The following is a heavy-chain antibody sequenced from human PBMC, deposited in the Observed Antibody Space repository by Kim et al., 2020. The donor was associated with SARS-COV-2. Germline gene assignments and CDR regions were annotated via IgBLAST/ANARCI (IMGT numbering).Heavy chain of an antibody. J-gene: IGHJ6*02. V-gene: IGHV3-48*02. CDR3: ARAPKSTSWVRYYYYYGMDV. CDR1: GFTFSSYS. D-gene: IGHD2-2*01. Sequence: GGSLRLSCAASGFTFSSYSMNWVRQAPGKGLEWVSYISSSSSTIYYADSVKGRFTISRDNAKNSLYLQMNSLRDEDTAVYYCARAPKSTSWVRYYYYYGMDVWGQGTTVTVSS. CDR2: ISSSSSTI.